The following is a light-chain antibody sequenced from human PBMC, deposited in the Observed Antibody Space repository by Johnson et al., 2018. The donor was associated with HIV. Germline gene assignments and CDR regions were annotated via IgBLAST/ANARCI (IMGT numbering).Light chain of an antibody. CDR2: DNN. Sequence: QSVLTQPPSVSAAPGQKVTISCSGSSSNIGNNYVSWYQQLPGTAPKLLIYDNNKRPSGIPDRFSASKSGTSATLGITGLQTGDEADYYCGTWDSSLSASYVFGTGTQVAVL. J-gene: IGLJ1*01. CDR1: SSNIGNNY. V-gene: IGLV1-51*01. CDR3: GTWDSSLSASYV.